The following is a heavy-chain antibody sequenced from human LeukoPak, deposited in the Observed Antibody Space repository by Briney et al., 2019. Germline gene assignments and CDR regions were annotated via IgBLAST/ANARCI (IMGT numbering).Heavy chain of an antibody. Sequence: SETLSLTCSVSSGSISSDYWSWIRQPPGKGLEWIGYIYYSGSTNYNPSLKSRVTISVDTSKNQFSLKLSSVTAADTAVYYCARGDVWFGEFYIDYWGQGTLVTVSS. J-gene: IGHJ4*02. V-gene: IGHV4-59*12. CDR3: ARGDVWFGEFYIDY. D-gene: IGHD3-10*01. CDR1: SGSISSDY. CDR2: IYYSGST.